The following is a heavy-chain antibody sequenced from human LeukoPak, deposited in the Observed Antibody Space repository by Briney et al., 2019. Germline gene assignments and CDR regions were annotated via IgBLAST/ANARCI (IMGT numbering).Heavy chain of an antibody. CDR1: GFTFSSYS. Sequence: PGGSLRLSCAASGFTFSSYSMSWVRPAPGKGLEWVSSITSSSSYLNYPHSVKGRFTTSRDNAKISLYLQMNSLRAEDTAVYYCARDRYGDYFQDYWGQGTLVTVSS. J-gene: IGHJ4*02. CDR2: ITSSSSYL. CDR3: ARDRYGDYFQDY. V-gene: IGHV3-21*01. D-gene: IGHD4-17*01.